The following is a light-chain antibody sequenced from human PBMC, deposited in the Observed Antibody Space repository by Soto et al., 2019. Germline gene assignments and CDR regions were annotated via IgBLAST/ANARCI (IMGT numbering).Light chain of an antibody. J-gene: IGKJ1*01. CDR3: QQSFSTPPT. V-gene: IGKV1-39*01. CDR2: AAS. Sequence: DIQMTQSPSSLSASVGDRVSITCRASQSIIIFLTWYQQKAGKAPKLLIYAASSLQSGVPSRFSGSGSGTDFTLTISSLQPEDFASYYCQQSFSTPPTFGQGTKVDIK. CDR1: QSIIIF.